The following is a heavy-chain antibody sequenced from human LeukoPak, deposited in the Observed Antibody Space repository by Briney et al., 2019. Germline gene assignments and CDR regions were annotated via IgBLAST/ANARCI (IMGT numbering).Heavy chain of an antibody. CDR3: AKTVVGAGWNYFDY. D-gene: IGHD3-9*01. CDR2: IDSGGRT. CDR1: GFTFSIYS. V-gene: IGHV3-23*01. J-gene: IGHJ4*02. Sequence: PGGSLRLSCVASGFTFSIYSMSWVRQAPGKGLEWVSNIDSGGRTYFGDSVKGRITISRDDSKNTLYLQMSSLRGEDTAVYYCAKTVVGAGWNYFDYWGQGTLVTVSS.